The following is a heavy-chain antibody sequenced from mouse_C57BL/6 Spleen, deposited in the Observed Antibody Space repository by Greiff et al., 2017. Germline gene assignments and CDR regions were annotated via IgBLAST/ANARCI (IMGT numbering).Heavy chain of an antibody. CDR2: ISYDGSN. J-gene: IGHJ4*01. CDR1: GYSITSGYY. CDR3: ARDGGYYPYAMDY. V-gene: IGHV3-6*01. D-gene: IGHD3-1*01. Sequence: DVKLQASGPGLVKPSQSLSLTCSVTGYSITSGYYWNWIRQFPGNKLEWMGYISYDGSNNYNPSLKNRISITRDTSKNQFFLKLNSVTTEDTATYYCARDGGYYPYAMDYWGQGTSVTVSS.